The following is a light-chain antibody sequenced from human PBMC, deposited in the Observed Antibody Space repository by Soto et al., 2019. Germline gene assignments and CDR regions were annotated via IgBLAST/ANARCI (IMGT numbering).Light chain of an antibody. V-gene: IGKV1-5*03. CDR1: QTISNW. Sequence: IQMTQSPSTLSSSLGDRVTITCRASQTISNWLAWYQQKPGKAPKIPIYKASTLESGVPSRFSGSGSGTEFTLTISSLQPEDFATYYCQQYNSYSQTFGQGTKVDI. CDR3: QQYNSYSQT. J-gene: IGKJ1*01. CDR2: KAS.